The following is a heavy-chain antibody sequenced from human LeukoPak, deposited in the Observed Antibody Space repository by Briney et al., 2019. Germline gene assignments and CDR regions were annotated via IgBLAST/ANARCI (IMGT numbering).Heavy chain of an antibody. D-gene: IGHD6-13*01. Sequence: PSETLSLTCTVSGGAISSSNWWSWVRQPPGKGLEWIGEIFHGGSTNYNPSLKSRVTISGDKSRNLISLKVSSVTAADTAVYYCARAAYSSSSTYWFDPWGQGTLVTVSS. J-gene: IGHJ5*02. V-gene: IGHV4-4*02. CDR2: IFHGGST. CDR3: ARAAYSSSSTYWFDP. CDR1: GGAISSSNW.